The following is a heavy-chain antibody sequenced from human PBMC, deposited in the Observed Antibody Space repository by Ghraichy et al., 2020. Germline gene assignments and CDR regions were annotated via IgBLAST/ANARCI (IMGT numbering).Heavy chain of an antibody. CDR1: GFTFTSSA. V-gene: IGHV1-58*01. Sequence: SVKVSCKASGFTFTSSAVQWVRQARGQRLEWIGWIVVGSGNTNYAQKFQERVTITRDMSTSTAYMELSSLRSEDTAVYYCAALGVGATTEFDYWGQGTLVTVSS. J-gene: IGHJ4*02. CDR3: AALGVGATTEFDY. CDR2: IVVGSGNT. D-gene: IGHD1-26*01.